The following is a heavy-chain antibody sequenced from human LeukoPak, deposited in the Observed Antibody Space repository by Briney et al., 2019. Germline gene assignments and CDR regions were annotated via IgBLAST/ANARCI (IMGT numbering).Heavy chain of an antibody. J-gene: IGHJ4*02. CDR1: GFTFSSYW. V-gene: IGHV3-7*04. CDR3: ARDRAYYASGRDHFDY. D-gene: IGHD3-10*01. Sequence: GGSLRLSCAASGFTFSSYWMSWVRQAPGKGLEWVANIKQDGSEKYYVDSVRGRFTISRDNAKNLLYLQMNSLRADDTAVYYCARDRAYYASGRDHFDYWGQGTLVTVSS. CDR2: IKQDGSEK.